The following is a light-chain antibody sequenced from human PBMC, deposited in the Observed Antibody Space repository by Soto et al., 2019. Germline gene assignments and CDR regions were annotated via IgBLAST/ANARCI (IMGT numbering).Light chain of an antibody. CDR2: GNS. CDR1: SSNIGAGYD. V-gene: IGLV1-40*01. CDR3: QSYDSSLSGHVV. Sequence: QSVLTQPPSVSGAPGKRVTISCTGSSSNIGAGYDVHWYQQLPGTATKLLIYGNSNRPSGVPDRFSGSKSGTSASLAITGLQAEDEADYYCQSYDSSLSGHVVFGGGTKLTVL. J-gene: IGLJ2*01.